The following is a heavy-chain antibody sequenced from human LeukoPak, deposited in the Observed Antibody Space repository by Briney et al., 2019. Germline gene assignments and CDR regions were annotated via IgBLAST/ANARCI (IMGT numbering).Heavy chain of an antibody. J-gene: IGHJ6*02. CDR2: ISGDGGST. V-gene: IGHV3-43*02. Sequence: GGSLRLSCAASGFTIDDYAMHWVRQAPGKGLEWVSLISGDGGSTYYADSVKGRFTISRDNSKNSLYLQMNSLRTEDTALYYCAKDGIDYYGSGSYLFGMDVWGQGTTVTVSS. CDR1: GFTIDDYA. CDR3: AKDGIDYYGSGSYLFGMDV. D-gene: IGHD3-10*01.